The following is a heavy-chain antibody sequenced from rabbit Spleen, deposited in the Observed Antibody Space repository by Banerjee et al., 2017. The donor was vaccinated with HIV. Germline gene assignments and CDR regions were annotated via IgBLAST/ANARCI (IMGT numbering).Heavy chain of an antibody. D-gene: IGHD4-2*01. V-gene: IGHV1S45*01. CDR2: IDVVKSGST. CDR3: ARDAAGREDFNL. Sequence: QEQLEESGGDLVKPGASLTLTCKASGFSFTNRDWICWVRQAPGKGLEWIACIDVVKSGSTYYANWAKGRFTISKTSSTTVTLQMTSLTAADTATYFCARDAAGREDFNLWGPGTLVTVS. CDR1: GFSFTNRDW. J-gene: IGHJ4*01.